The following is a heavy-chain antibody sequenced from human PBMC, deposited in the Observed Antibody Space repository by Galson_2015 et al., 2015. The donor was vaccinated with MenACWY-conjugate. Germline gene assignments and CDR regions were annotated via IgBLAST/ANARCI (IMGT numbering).Heavy chain of an antibody. Sequence: SETLSLTCTVSGGSVTSYYWSWIRQPPGKGLEWIGYFSYTGKTKYSPSLRSRVTMSVDTSNNQFSLKVTYVSAADTAVYYCARAGNTNGRLSYDSWGQGTLVTVSS. CDR3: ARAGNTNGRLSYDS. D-gene: IGHD5-18*01. CDR2: FSYTGKT. V-gene: IGHV4-59*02. J-gene: IGHJ5*01. CDR1: GGSVTSYY.